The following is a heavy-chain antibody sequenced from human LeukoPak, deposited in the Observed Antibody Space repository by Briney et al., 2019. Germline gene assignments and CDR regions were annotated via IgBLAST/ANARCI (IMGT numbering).Heavy chain of an antibody. CDR2: ISPDGSTT. V-gene: IGHV3-74*01. CDR1: GFSISSYW. CDR3: TRDRTTITLFEL. D-gene: IGHD4-11*01. J-gene: IGHJ4*02. Sequence: PGGSLRLSCAAPGFSISSYWMHWVRQVPGKGLVWVSRISPDGSTTGYADSVKGRFTASRDNARNTLYLRINSLRAEDSAVYYCTRDRTTITLFELWGQGTLVTVSS.